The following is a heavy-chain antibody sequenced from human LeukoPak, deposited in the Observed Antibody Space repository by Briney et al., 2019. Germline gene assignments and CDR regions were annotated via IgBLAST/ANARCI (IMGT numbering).Heavy chain of an antibody. Sequence: PGGSLRLSCAASGFTFSSYWMSWVRQAPGKGLEWVANIKQDGSEKYYVDSVKGRFTISRDNAKNSLYLQMNSLRAEDTAVYYCARPPKTRGTTPLFDYWGQGTLVTVSS. D-gene: IGHD3-16*01. J-gene: IGHJ4*02. CDR2: IKQDGSEK. CDR1: GFTFSSYW. CDR3: ARPPKTRGTTPLFDY. V-gene: IGHV3-7*01.